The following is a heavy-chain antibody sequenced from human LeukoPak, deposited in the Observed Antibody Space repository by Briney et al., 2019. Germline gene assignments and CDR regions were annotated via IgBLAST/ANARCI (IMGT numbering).Heavy chain of an antibody. CDR1: GFTFGNSW. D-gene: IGHD1-14*01. J-gene: IGHJ3*01. Sequence: GGSLRLSCAGSGFTFGNSWVHWVRQAPGKGLVWVSLINADGSTATYADSVKGRFTISRDNARNTLSLQMNSLTIEGTAVYYCVVVVEPPDSDGFDVWGQGTVITVSS. CDR2: INADGSTA. CDR3: VVVVEPPDSDGFDV. V-gene: IGHV3-74*01.